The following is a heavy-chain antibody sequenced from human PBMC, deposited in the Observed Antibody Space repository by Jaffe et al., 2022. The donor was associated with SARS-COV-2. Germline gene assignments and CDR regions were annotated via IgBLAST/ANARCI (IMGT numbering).Heavy chain of an antibody. V-gene: IGHV3-74*01. CDR1: GFTFSGHW. CDR3: ARGRYYGMDV. D-gene: IGHD1-20*01. Sequence: EVQLVESGGGLVQPGGSLRLSCAASGFTFSGHWMHWVRQAPGKGLVWVSGDGSDTTYADSVKGRFTISRDSAKNTLYLQMSRLRAEDTAVYYCARGRYYGMDVWGQGTTVTVSS. J-gene: IGHJ6*02. CDR2: GDGSDT.